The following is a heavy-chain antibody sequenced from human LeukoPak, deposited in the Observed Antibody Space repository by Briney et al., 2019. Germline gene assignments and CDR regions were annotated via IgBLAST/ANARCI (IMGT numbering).Heavy chain of an antibody. CDR3: ARVDSGSACAS. V-gene: IGHV3-23*01. D-gene: IGHD6-19*01. CDR2: ISGIGGST. Sequence: GGSLRLSCAASGFTFSNYAMSWVRQAPGKGLEWVSGISGIGGSTYYADSVKGRFTISRDISKNTLYLQMGSLRPEDMAVYYCARVDSGSACASWGQGILVTVSS. CDR1: GFTFSNYA. J-gene: IGHJ1*01.